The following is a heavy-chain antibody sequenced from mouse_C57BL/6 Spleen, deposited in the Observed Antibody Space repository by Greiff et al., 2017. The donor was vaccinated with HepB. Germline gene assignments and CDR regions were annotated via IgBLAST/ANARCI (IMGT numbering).Heavy chain of an antibody. V-gene: IGHV1-50*01. CDR2: IDPSDSYT. CDR3: ARSDGNYTYYFDY. Sequence: QVQLQQPGAELVKPGASVKLSCKASGYTFTSYWMQWVKQRPGQGLEWIGEIDPSDSYTNYNQKFKGKATLTVDTSSSTAYMQLSSLTSEDSAVYYCARSDGNYTYYFDYWGQGTTLTVSS. CDR1: GYTFTSYW. J-gene: IGHJ2*01. D-gene: IGHD2-1*01.